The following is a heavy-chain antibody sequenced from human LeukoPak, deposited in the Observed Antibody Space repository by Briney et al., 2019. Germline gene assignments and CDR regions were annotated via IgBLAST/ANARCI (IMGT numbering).Heavy chain of an antibody. Sequence: GGSLRLSCEASGLAFRNFAMSWVRQAPGKGLEWVSSISTTSDYIHYADSLKGRLAISRDNGKNSLYLQMNSLRAEDTAVYYCARGGIYSQGFDYWGQGSLVTVSS. D-gene: IGHD6-13*01. V-gene: IGHV3-21*01. CDR1: GLAFRNFA. CDR3: ARGGIYSQGFDY. J-gene: IGHJ4*02. CDR2: ISTTSDYI.